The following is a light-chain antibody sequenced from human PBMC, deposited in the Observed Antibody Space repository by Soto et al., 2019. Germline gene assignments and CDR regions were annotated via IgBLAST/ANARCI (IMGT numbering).Light chain of an antibody. V-gene: IGKV3-20*01. CDR1: QSVTSGY. CDR2: GAS. J-gene: IGKJ5*01. Sequence: EIVLTQSPGTLSLSPGERATLSCRASQSVTSGYLAWYQQQPNQAPRLLIYGASYRATDIPDRFSGGGSGTDFTLTISRLEPEDFAVYYCQHYSSSPPAITFGQGPRLEIK. CDR3: QHYSSSPPAIT.